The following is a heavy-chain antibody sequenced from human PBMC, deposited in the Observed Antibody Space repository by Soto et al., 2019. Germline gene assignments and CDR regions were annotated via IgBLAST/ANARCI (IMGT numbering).Heavy chain of an antibody. CDR1: GFTFSSYA. CDR3: AKDIVVVPAATGWAYYFDY. J-gene: IGHJ4*02. CDR2: ISGSGGST. Sequence: GGSLRLSCAASGFTFSSYAMSWVRQAPGKGLEWVSAISGSGGSTYYADSVKGRFTISRDNSKNTLYLQMNSLRAEDTAVYYCAKDIVVVPAATGWAYYFDYWGQGTLVIVSS. V-gene: IGHV3-23*01. D-gene: IGHD2-2*01.